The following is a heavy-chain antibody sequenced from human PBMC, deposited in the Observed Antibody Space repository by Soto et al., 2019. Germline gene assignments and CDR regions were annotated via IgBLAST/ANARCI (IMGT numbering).Heavy chain of an antibody. CDR2: ISDSGDVI. J-gene: IGHJ3*02. V-gene: IGHV3-48*03. Sequence: PGGSLRLSCAASGFTFSNFEMNWVRQAPGKGLEWVSYISDSGDVISYAESVKGRFSISRDNAKNSLFLQMNSLRVEDMGVYYCARDGEVGSTSTPASNAFDIWGRGTMVTVSS. CDR1: GFTFSNFE. D-gene: IGHD1-26*01. CDR3: ARDGEVGSTSTPASNAFDI.